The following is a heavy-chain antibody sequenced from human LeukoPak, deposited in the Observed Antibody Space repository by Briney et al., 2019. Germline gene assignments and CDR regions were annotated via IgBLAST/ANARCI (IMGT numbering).Heavy chain of an antibody. CDR2: IYYSGST. CDR3: ARDIDYYDSSGYYRGAFDI. CDR1: GGSISSYY. V-gene: IGHV4-59*01. J-gene: IGHJ3*02. D-gene: IGHD3-22*01. Sequence: SETLSLTCTVAGGSISSYYWSWIRQPPGKGLEWIGYIYYSGSTNYNPSLKSRVTISVDTSKNQFSLKLSSVTAADTAVYYCARDIDYYDSSGYYRGAFDIWGQGTMVTVSS.